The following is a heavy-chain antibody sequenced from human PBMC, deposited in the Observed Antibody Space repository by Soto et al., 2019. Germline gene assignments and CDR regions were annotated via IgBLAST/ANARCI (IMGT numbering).Heavy chain of an antibody. D-gene: IGHD6-19*01. V-gene: IGHV3-23*01. CDR2: ISGSGGST. Sequence: GGSLRLSCAASGFTFSSYAMSWVRQAPGKGLEWVSAISGSGGSTYYADSVKGRFAISRDNSKNTLYLQMNSLRAEDTAVYYCAKGPLAVAGRVRYYYGMDVWGQGTTVTVSS. CDR1: GFTFSSYA. CDR3: AKGPLAVAGRVRYYYGMDV. J-gene: IGHJ6*02.